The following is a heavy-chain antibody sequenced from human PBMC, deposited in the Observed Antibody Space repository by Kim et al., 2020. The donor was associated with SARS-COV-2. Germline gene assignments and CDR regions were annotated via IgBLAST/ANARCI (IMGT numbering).Heavy chain of an antibody. Sequence: SETLSLTCTVSGGSISSSSYYWGWIRQPPGKGLEWIGSIYYSGSTYYNPSLKSRVTISVDTSKNQFSLKLSSVTAADTAVYYCASSYDSSGLDAFDIWGQGTMVTVSS. D-gene: IGHD3-22*01. CDR2: IYYSGST. V-gene: IGHV4-39*01. J-gene: IGHJ3*02. CDR3: ASSYDSSGLDAFDI. CDR1: GGSISSSSYY.